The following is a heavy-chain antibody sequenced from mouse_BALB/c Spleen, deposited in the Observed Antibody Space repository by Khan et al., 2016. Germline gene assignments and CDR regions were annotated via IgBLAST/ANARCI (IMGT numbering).Heavy chain of an antibody. Sequence: EVELVESGGGLVQPGGSLRLSCATPGFTFTDYYMSWVRQPPGKALEWLGFIRNKANGYTTEYSASVKGRFTISRDNSQSILYLQMNTLRAEDSATYYCASLYDYVAWFAYWGQGTLVTVSA. J-gene: IGHJ3*01. V-gene: IGHV7-3*02. CDR2: IRNKANGYTT. D-gene: IGHD2-4*01. CDR3: ASLYDYVAWFAY. CDR1: GFTFTDYY.